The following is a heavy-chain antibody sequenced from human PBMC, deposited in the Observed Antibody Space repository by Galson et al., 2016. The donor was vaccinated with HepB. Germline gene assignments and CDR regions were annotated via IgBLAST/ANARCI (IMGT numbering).Heavy chain of an antibody. CDR2: TSSDERVK. V-gene: IGHV3-30*04. CDR3: TKDVGPIFYDY. D-gene: IGHD1-26*01. J-gene: IGHJ4*02. CDR1: GFTFRSYV. Sequence: SLRLSCAASGFTFRSYVTHWVRHPPGKGLEWVAVTSSDERVKFYADSVRGRFTISRDNSKNTLYLQMNSLRAEDTAVYHCTKDVGPIFYDYWGQGTLVTVSS.